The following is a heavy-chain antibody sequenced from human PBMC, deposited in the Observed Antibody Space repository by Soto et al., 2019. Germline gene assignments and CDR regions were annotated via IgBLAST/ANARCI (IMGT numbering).Heavy chain of an antibody. CDR3: ARSYYYDSSGYYRSFFQH. V-gene: IGHV3-30*03. CDR1: GFTFSSYG. CDR2: ISYDGSNK. J-gene: IGHJ1*01. D-gene: IGHD3-22*01. Sequence: GGSLRLSCTASGFTFSSYGMHWVRQAPGKGLEWVAVISYDGSNKYYADSVKGRYTISRDNSKNTLYLQMNSLRAEDTAVYYCARSYYYDSSGYYRSFFQHWGQGTLVTVSS.